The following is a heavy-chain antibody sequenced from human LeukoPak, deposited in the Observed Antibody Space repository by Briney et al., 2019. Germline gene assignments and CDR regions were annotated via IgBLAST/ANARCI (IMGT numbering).Heavy chain of an antibody. Sequence: SVKVSCKASGDTFNSYTFSWVRQAPGQGLEWMGRIIPIFGTASYTQKFQGRVTITTDESTSTTYMELNSLRSEDTAVYYCATSRRWNDVGFFDYWGQGTLVTVSS. J-gene: IGHJ4*02. D-gene: IGHD1-1*01. V-gene: IGHV1-69*05. CDR3: ATSRRWNDVGFFDY. CDR1: GDTFNSYT. CDR2: IIPIFGTA.